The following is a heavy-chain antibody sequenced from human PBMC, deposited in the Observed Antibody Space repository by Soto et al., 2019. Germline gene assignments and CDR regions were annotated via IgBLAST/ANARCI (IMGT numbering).Heavy chain of an antibody. D-gene: IGHD6-6*01. Sequence: ASVKVSCKASGYTFTSYYMHWVRQAPGQGLEWMRIINPSGGSTSYAQKFQGRVTITADESTSTAYMELSSLRSEDTAVYYCARESIAAYDYWGQGTLVTVSS. CDR1: GYTFTSYY. J-gene: IGHJ4*02. CDR3: ARESIAAYDY. V-gene: IGHV1-46*01. CDR2: INPSGGST.